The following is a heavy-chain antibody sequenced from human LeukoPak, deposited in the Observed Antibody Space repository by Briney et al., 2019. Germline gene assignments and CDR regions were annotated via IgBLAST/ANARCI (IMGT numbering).Heavy chain of an antibody. CDR2: IKSKTDGGTT. CDR1: GFTFSNAW. CDR3: ARSPYDFWSGWSSLDV. Sequence: PGGSLRLSCAASGFTFSNAWMSWVRQTPGKGLEWVGHIKSKTDGGTTDYAAPVKGRFTISRDNSKNTLYLQMGSLRAEDMAVYYCARSPYDFWSGWSSLDVWGKGTTVTVSS. J-gene: IGHJ6*04. D-gene: IGHD3-3*01. V-gene: IGHV3-15*01.